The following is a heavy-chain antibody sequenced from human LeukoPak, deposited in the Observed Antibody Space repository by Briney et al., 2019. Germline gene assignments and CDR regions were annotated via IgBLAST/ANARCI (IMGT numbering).Heavy chain of an antibody. D-gene: IGHD6-19*01. CDR1: GFTVSRTY. Sequence: PGGSLRLSCAALGFTVSRTYMRWVRQAPGKGLEWVSVIYVGGDIYYADSVRGRFAISRDNSKNTVYLQMNGLRGEDTAVYYCARDPSGTETGFDIWGQGTMVTVSS. V-gene: IGHV3-66*01. J-gene: IGHJ3*02. CDR2: IYVGGDI. CDR3: ARDPSGTETGFDI.